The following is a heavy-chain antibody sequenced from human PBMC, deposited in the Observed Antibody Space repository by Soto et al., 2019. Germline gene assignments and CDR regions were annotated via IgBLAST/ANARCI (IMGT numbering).Heavy chain of an antibody. D-gene: IGHD7-27*01. CDR1: VYALTSDD. Sequence: QVQLVQSGAEVKKPGASVKISCKASVYALTSDDFNWVRQATGQGREWRGWMNPYNGNTAYAQKFQGRVTMTSDTSISTAYMELSSLTSEDTAVGFCLKGPRYWGFDYWGQGTLVTVSS. J-gene: IGHJ4*02. V-gene: IGHV1-8*01. CDR3: LKGPRYWGFDY. CDR2: MNPYNGNT.